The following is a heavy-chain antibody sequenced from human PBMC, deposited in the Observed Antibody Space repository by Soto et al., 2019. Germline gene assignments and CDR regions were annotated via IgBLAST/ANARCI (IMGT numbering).Heavy chain of an antibody. D-gene: IGHD1-26*01. J-gene: IGHJ4*02. Sequence: QVQLVESGGGVVQPGMSLRLSCAASGFTFSSHGMHWVRQAPGKGLKWVAIIWYDGTNKYYADSVKGRFTISRDNSKNTLYLQMNSLRAEDTAVYYCARDRRVSGSYYDYWGQGTLVTVSS. CDR2: IWYDGTNK. CDR3: ARDRRVSGSYYDY. CDR1: GFTFSSHG. V-gene: IGHV3-33*01.